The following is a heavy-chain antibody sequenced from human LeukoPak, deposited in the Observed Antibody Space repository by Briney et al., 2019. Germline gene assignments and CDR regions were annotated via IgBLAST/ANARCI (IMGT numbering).Heavy chain of an antibody. CDR1: GGSISYYY. V-gene: IGHV4-59*01. CDR2: IYYSGST. Sequence: SETLSLTCTVSGGSISYYYWSWIRQPPGKGLEWIGYIYYSGSTNHNPSLKSRVTISVDTSKNQFSLNLTSVTTADTAVYYCARVSCSSTSCPRRDALDVWGQGTMVTVSS. D-gene: IGHD2-2*01. J-gene: IGHJ3*01. CDR3: ARVSCSSTSCPRRDALDV.